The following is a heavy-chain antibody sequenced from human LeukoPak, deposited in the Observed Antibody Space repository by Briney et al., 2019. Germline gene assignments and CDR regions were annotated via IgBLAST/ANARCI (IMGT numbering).Heavy chain of an antibody. Sequence: GGSLRLSCAASGFIFSSYAMNWVRQAPGKGLEWVSSISGSGSYIHYADSMRGRFTISRDNAKKSVYLHMSRLRAEDTAVYYCARGLGSGDYVANAFDFWGRGTTVSVS. CDR3: ARGLGSGDYVANAFDF. J-gene: IGHJ3*01. CDR2: ISGSGSYI. V-gene: IGHV3-21*01. CDR1: GFIFSSYA. D-gene: IGHD4-17*01.